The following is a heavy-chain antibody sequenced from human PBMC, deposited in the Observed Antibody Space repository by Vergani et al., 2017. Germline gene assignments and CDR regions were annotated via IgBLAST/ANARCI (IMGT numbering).Heavy chain of an antibody. D-gene: IGHD6-6*01. CDR3: ARCGRYSSSGDYFDY. CDR2: INPSGGST. V-gene: IGHV1-46*01. Sequence: QVQLVQSGAEVKKPGASVKVSCKASGYTFTSYYIHWVRQAPGQGLEWMGIINPSGGSTSYAQRFQGRVTMTRDTSTSTVYMALSSLRAEDTAVYYCARCGRYSSSGDYFDYWGQGTLVTVSS. CDR1: GYTFTSYY. J-gene: IGHJ4*02.